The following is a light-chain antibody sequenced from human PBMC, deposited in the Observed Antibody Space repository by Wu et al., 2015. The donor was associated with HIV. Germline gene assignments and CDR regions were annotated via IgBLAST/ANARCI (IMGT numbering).Light chain of an antibody. CDR3: QQRSNWPPS. V-gene: IGKV3-11*01. CDR1: QSVSSY. CDR2: DAS. Sequence: EIVLTQSPATLSLSPGERATLSCRASQSVSSYLAWYQQKPGQAPRLLIYDASNRATGIPARFSGSGSGTDFTLTISSLEPEDFAVYYCQQRSNWPPSLAEGTEAGGSN. J-gene: IGKJ2*03.